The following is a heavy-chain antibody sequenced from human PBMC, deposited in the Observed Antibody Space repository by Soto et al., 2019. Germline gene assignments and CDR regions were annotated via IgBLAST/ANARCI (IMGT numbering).Heavy chain of an antibody. CDR3: ARGRDGDY. V-gene: IGHV1-18*01. J-gene: IGHJ4*02. D-gene: IGHD6-6*01. Sequence: QVHLVQSGAEVKKPGASVKVYCKGSGYTFTSYGITWVRQAPGQGLGWMGWISAHNGNTDYAQKLQGRVTVTTDTSTSTAYMELRSLLSDDTAVYYCARGRDGDYWGQGALVTVAS. CDR1: GYTFTSYG. CDR2: ISAHNGNT.